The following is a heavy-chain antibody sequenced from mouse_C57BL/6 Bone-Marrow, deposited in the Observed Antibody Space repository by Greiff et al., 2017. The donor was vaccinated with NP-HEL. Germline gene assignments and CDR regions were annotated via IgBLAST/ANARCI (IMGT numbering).Heavy chain of an antibody. J-gene: IGHJ4*01. CDR2: INPSNGGT. D-gene: IGHD1-1*01. CDR1: GYTFTSYW. CDR3: GYYEGFLGYAMDY. Sequence: QVQLQQPGTELVKPGASVKLSCKASGYTFTSYWLPWVKPRPGQGLEWIGNINPSNGGTNYNEKFKSKATLTVDQSSSTAYMQLSSLTSEDSAVYYCGYYEGFLGYAMDYWGQGTSVTVSS. V-gene: IGHV1-53*01.